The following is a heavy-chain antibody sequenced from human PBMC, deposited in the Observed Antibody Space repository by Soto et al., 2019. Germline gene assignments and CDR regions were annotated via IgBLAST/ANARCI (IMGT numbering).Heavy chain of an antibody. CDR2: VHHSWGS. V-gene: IGHV4-59*08. CDR3: ARQGFGPLHGLVDV. D-gene: IGHD3-10*01. CDR1: GGSFTSYY. Sequence: QVQLQESGPGLVKPSETLSLSCTVSGGSFTSYYWGWIRQPPGKEMEWIGYVHHSWGSAYNPSLQXXVXXSLATSKSQFSLKLTSVTATDTALYYCARQGFGPLHGLVDVWGQGTTVIVSS. J-gene: IGHJ6*02.